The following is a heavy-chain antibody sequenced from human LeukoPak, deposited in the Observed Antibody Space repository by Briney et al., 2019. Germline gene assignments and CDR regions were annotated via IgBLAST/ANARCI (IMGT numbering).Heavy chain of an antibody. CDR3: ARERRMSNWFDP. D-gene: IGHD2-15*01. Sequence: PGRSLRLSCAASGFTFSSYAMHWVRQAPGKGLEWVAVISYDGSNKYYADSVKGRFTISRDNSKNTLYLQMNSLRAEDTAVYYCARERRMSNWFDPWGQGTLVTVSS. CDR1: GFTFSSYA. V-gene: IGHV3-30*01. J-gene: IGHJ5*02. CDR2: ISYDGSNK.